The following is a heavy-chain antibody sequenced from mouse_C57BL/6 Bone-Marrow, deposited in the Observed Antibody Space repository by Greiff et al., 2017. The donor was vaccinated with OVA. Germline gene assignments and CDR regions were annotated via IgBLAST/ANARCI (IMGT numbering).Heavy chain of an antibody. CDR1: GYTFTSYW. V-gene: IGHV1-5*01. Sequence: EVQLQQSGTVLARPGASVKMSCKTSGYTFTSYWMHWVKQRPGQGLEWLGAIYPGNSDTSYNQKFKGKAKLTAVTSASTAYMELSSRTNEDSAVYYCTRRSYDGYWAWLAYWGQGTLVTVSA. CDR2: IYPGNSDT. J-gene: IGHJ3*01. D-gene: IGHD2-3*01. CDR3: TRRSYDGYWAWLAY.